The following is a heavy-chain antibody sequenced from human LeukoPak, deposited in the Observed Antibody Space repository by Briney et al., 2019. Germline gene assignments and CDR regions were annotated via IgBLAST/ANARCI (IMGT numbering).Heavy chain of an antibody. D-gene: IGHD4-17*01. J-gene: IGHJ4*02. CDR1: GGTFSSYA. CDR3: ASLDYGDYASDY. Sequence: SVKVSRKASGGTFSSYAISWVRQAPGQGLEWMGRIIPILGIANYAQKFQGRVTITADKSTSTAYMELSSLRSEDTAVYYCASLDYGDYASDYWGQGTLVTVSS. V-gene: IGHV1-69*04. CDR2: IIPILGIA.